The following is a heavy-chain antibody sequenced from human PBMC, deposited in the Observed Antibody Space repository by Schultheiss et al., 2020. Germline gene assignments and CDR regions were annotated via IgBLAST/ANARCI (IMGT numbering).Heavy chain of an antibody. CDR3: ARSQWLAHYFDY. D-gene: IGHD6-19*01. CDR2: IYYSGST. Sequence: SETLSLTCTVSGGSISSSSYYWGWIRQPPGKGLEWIGSIYYSGSTYYNPSLKSRVTISVDTSKNQFSLKLSSVTAADTAVYYCARSQWLAHYFDYWGQGTLVTFSS. V-gene: IGHV4-39*01. J-gene: IGHJ4*02. CDR1: GGSISSSSYY.